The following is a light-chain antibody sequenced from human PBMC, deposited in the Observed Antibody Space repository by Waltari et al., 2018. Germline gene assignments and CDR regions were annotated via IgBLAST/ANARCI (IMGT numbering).Light chain of an antibody. J-gene: IGKJ4*01. CDR3: QQVNSFPAT. CDR2: DAT. Sequence: DIQMTQSPSSVSASVGDRVIITCRASQDIIRWLAWYQQKPGEAPKFLIYDATTLQSGVPSRFSGSGSGKEYTLTISSLQAEDFATYYCQQVNSFPATFGGGTTVEIK. CDR1: QDIIRW. V-gene: IGKV1-12*01.